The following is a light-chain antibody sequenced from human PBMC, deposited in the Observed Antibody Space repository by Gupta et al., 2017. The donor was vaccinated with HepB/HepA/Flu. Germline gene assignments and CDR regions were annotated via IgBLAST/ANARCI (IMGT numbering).Light chain of an antibody. V-gene: IGKV3-15*01. CDR2: GAS. CDR1: QSVSSN. J-gene: IGKJ2*01. CDR3: QQYNNWPPYT. Sequence: EIVMTQSPATLSVSPGARATRSCRASQSVSSNLAWYQQKPGQAPRLLIYGASTRATGIPARFSGSGSGTEFTLTISILQSEDFAVYYCQQYNNWPPYTFGQGTKLEIK.